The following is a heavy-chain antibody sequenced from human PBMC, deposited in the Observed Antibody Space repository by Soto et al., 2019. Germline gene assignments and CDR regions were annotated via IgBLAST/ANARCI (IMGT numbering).Heavy chain of an antibody. J-gene: IGHJ4*02. CDR3: ARDQVGTMPLDF. CDR2: IYSDGSI. Sequence: PGGSLRLSCAASGFPVSSNYMSWVRQAPGKGLEWVSVIYSDGSIYYADPVKGRFTISRDNARNTLYLQMYSLRDEDTAMYFCARDQVGTMPLDFWGQGTLVTVSS. CDR1: GFPVSSNY. D-gene: IGHD1-26*01. V-gene: IGHV3-53*01.